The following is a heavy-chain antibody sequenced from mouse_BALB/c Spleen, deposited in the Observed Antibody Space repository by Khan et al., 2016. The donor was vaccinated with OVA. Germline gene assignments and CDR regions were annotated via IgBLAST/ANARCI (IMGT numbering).Heavy chain of an antibody. CDR2: ISTGGNKT. V-gene: IGHV5-12-1*01. CDR3: TRPHYYGSNYYFDY. D-gene: IGHD1-1*01. CDR1: GFAFSSYD. J-gene: IGHJ2*01. Sequence: EVELVESGGGLVKPGGSLKLSCAASGFAFSSYDMSWVRQTPEKRLEWVAFISTGGNKTYYPDSVKGRFTISRDNAKNTLYLQMSSLKSEDTAMYYCTRPHYYGSNYYFDYWGQGTPLPVSS.